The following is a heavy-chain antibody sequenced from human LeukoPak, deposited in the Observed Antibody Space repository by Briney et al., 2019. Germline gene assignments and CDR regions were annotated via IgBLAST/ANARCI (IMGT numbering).Heavy chain of an antibody. CDR1: GFTFSSYG. CDR2: ISYDGSNK. Sequence: PGGSLRLSCAASGFTFSSYGMHWVRQAPGEGLEGGAVISYDGSNKYYADRVKGRFTISRDNSQNPLYLHMNSLRAEDTAVYYCAKDSPTTYFDYWGEGTLVTVSS. V-gene: IGHV3-30*18. CDR3: AKDSPTTYFDY. J-gene: IGHJ4*02. D-gene: IGHD2/OR15-2a*01.